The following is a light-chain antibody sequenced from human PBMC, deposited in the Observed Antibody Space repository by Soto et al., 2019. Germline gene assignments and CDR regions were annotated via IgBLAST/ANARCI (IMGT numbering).Light chain of an antibody. J-gene: IGLJ1*01. Sequence: QSVLTQPASVSAAPGQKVTISCSGSSSNIGNNYVSWYQQLPGTAPKLLIYDNNKRPSGIPDRFSGSKSGTSATLGITGLQTGDEADYYCGTWDSSLSAGVFGTGSKVTV. CDR2: DNN. CDR3: GTWDSSLSAGV. CDR1: SSNIGNNY. V-gene: IGLV1-51*01.